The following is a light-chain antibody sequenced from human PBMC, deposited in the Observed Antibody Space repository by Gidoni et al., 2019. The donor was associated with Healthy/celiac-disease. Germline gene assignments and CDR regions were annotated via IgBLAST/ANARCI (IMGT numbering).Light chain of an antibody. V-gene: IGKV3-20*01. CDR1: QSVSSSY. CDR2: GAS. CDR3: QQYGSAPPMRS. Sequence: EVVLTQSPATLSLSPGERATLPCRARQSVSSSYLAWYQQKPGQAPSLRIYGASSRATGIPDRYSGSGCGTDFTFTISRLEPEDVAVDECQQYGSAPPMRSFGQGTKVEIK. J-gene: IGKJ2*04.